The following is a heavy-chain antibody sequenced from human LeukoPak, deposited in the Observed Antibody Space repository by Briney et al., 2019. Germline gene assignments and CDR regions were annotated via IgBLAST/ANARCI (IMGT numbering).Heavy chain of an antibody. CDR1: GYTFTSYD. V-gene: IGHV1-8*01. CDR3: ARDRGDGYKGNWFDP. D-gene: IGHD5-12*01. J-gene: IGHJ5*02. Sequence: ASVKVSCKASGYTFTSYDINWVRQATGQGLEWMGWMNPNSGNTGYVQKFQGRVTMTRNTSISTAYMELSSLRSEDTAVYYCARDRGDGYKGNWFDPWGQGTLVTVSS. CDR2: MNPNSGNT.